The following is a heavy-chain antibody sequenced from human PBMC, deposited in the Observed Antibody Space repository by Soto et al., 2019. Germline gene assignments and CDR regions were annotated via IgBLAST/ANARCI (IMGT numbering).Heavy chain of an antibody. CDR3: ARSGDWVGYFDL. Sequence: EVQLAESGGGLVQPGASLRLSCAASGITVSSSYMSWVRQAPGKGLEWVSVMYSEGSTYFADSVKGRFTISRDNSKNTLYLQMNSLRAEDTAVYYCARSGDWVGYFDLWGRGTLVTVSS. J-gene: IGHJ2*01. CDR2: MYSEGST. V-gene: IGHV3-66*01. CDR1: GITVSSSY. D-gene: IGHD3-10*01.